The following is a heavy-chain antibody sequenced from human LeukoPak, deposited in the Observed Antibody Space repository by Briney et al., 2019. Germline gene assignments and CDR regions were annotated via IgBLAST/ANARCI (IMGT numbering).Heavy chain of an antibody. J-gene: IGHJ3*02. CDR1: GYIFTGYY. V-gene: IGHV1-69*13. CDR3: ARDIAAAGDDAFDI. D-gene: IGHD6-13*01. Sequence: ASVKVSCKASGYIFTGYYMHWVRQAPGQGLEWMGGIIPIFGTANYAQKFQGRVTITADESTSTAYMELSSLRSEDTAVYYCARDIAAAGDDAFDIWGQGTMVTVSS. CDR2: IIPIFGTA.